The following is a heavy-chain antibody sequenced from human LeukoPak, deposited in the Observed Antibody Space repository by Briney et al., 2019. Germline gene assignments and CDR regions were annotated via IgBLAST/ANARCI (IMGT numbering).Heavy chain of an antibody. D-gene: IGHD3-9*01. CDR1: SGSFNGYY. CDR3: ARGGRNYDILTGSQSRIGWFDP. Sequence: SETLSLTCGVFSGSFNGYYWSWVRQAPGKGLEWIGEINHSGSTNYNPSLKSRVTISVDTSKNQFSLKLSSVTAADTAVYYCARGGRNYDILTGSQSRIGWFDPWGQGTLVTVSS. V-gene: IGHV4-34*01. CDR2: INHSGST. J-gene: IGHJ5*02.